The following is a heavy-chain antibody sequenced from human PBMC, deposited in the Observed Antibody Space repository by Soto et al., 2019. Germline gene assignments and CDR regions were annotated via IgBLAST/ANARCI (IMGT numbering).Heavy chain of an antibody. CDR2: IYYSGST. D-gene: IGHD6-13*01. J-gene: IGHJ5*02. Sequence: SETLSLTCTVSGGSISSYYWSWIRQPPGKGLEWIGYIYYSGSTNYNPSHKSRVTISVDTSKNQFSLKLSSVTAADTAVYYCARGDSSSWYGWFDPWGQGTLVTVSS. CDR3: ARGDSSSWYGWFDP. CDR1: GGSISSYY. V-gene: IGHV4-59*08.